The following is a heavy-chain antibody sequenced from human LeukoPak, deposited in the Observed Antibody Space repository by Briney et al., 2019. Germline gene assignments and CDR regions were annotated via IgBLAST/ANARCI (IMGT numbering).Heavy chain of an antibody. CDR2: INCNSGDT. CDR3: ARGYSSGCNGH. CDR1: GYTFTGYY. J-gene: IGHJ4*02. Sequence: ASVKVSCKTSGYTFTGYYIHWVRQAPGQGLEWMGWINCNSGDTHYAQNFQGRVTMTRDASINTANMELSSLTSDDAAVYYCARGYSSGCNGHWGQGTLVTVSS. V-gene: IGHV1-2*02. D-gene: IGHD6-19*01.